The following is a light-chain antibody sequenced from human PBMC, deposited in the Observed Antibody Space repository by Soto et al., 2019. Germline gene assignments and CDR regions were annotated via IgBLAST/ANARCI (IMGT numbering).Light chain of an antibody. V-gene: IGKV3-11*01. CDR1: QSVSSY. CDR3: QQRSSWIT. CDR2: DAS. J-gene: IGKJ5*01. Sequence: IVLTQSPATLSLWPGETAILSCRASQSVSSYLSWYQQKPGQAPRLLIYDASSRAPGVPARFSGSGSGTDFTLTISCVDPEEFALYYCQQRSSWITFGQGTRLEIE.